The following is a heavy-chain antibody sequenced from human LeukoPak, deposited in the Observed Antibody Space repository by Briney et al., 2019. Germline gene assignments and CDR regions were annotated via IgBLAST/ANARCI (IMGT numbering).Heavy chain of an antibody. V-gene: IGHV3-30*02. J-gene: IGHJ4*02. CDR1: GFTFSSYG. CDR3: AKDRYVRYCSSTSCYHQHYFDY. D-gene: IGHD2-2*01. Sequence: GGSLRLSCAASGFTFSSYGMHWVRQAPGKWLEWVAFIRYDGSNKYYADSVKGRFTISRDNSKNTLYLQMNSLRAEDTAVYYCAKDRYVRYCSSTSCYHQHYFDYWGQGTLVTVSS. CDR2: IRYDGSNK.